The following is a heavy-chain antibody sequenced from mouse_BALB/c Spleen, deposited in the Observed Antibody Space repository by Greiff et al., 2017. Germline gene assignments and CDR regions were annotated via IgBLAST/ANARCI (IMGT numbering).Heavy chain of an antibody. D-gene: IGHD2-2*01. CDR1: GFNIKDYY. CDR3: NVYGSGFAY. V-gene: IGHV14-4*02. Sequence: VQLQKSGAELVRSGASVKLSCTASGFNIKDYYMHWVKQRPEQGLEWIGWIDPENGDTEYAPKFQGKATMTADTSSNTAYLQLSSLTSEDTAVYYCNVYGSGFAYWGQGTLVTVSA. J-gene: IGHJ3*01. CDR2: IDPENGDT.